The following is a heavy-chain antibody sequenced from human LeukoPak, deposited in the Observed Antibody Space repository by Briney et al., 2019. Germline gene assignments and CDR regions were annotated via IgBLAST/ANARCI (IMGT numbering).Heavy chain of an antibody. CDR3: ARGGFSRVMDV. V-gene: IGHV4-34*01. Sequence: SETLPLTCAVYGGSFSGYYWSWIRQPPGKGLEWIGEINHSGSTNYNPSLKSRVTISVDTSKNQFSLKLSSVTAADTAVYYCARGGFSRVMDVWGKGTTVTVSS. CDR2: INHSGST. CDR1: GGSFSGYY. J-gene: IGHJ6*03.